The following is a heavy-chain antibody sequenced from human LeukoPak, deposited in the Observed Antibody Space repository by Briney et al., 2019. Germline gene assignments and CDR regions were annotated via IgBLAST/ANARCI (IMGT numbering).Heavy chain of an antibody. V-gene: IGHV3-30*02. CDR1: GFTFSRNG. J-gene: IGHJ5*02. D-gene: IGHD2-15*01. CDR2: IRYDGSNK. CDR3: AHEYCSGGSCSCWFDP. Sequence: PGGSLRLSCAASGFTFSRNGMHWVRQAPGKGLEWVAFIRYDGSNKYYADSVKGRFTISRDNSKNTLYLQMNSLRAEDTAVYYCAHEYCSGGSCSCWFDPWGQGTLVTVSS.